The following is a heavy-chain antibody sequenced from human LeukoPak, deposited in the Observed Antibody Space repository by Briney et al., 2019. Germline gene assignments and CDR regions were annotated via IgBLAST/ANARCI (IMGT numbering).Heavy chain of an antibody. CDR1: GGSISSGDYY. CDR3: ARDQLPYNWFDP. J-gene: IGHJ5*02. CDR2: IYYCGST. V-gene: IGHV4-30-4*08. Sequence: SETLSLTCTVSGGSISSGDYYWSWIRQPPGKGLEWIGYIYYCGSTYYNPSLKSRVTISVDTSKNQFSLKLSSVTAADTAVYYCARDQLPYNWFDPWGQGTLVTVSS. D-gene: IGHD2-2*01.